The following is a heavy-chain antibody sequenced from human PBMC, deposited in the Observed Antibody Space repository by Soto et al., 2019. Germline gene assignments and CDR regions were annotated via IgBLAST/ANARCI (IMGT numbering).Heavy chain of an antibody. CDR1: GGTFSSYT. CDR2: IIPILGIA. CDR3: AARYCSSTSCLDYFDY. Sequence: SVKVSCKASGGTFSSYTISWVRQAPGQGLEWMGRIIPILGIANYAQKFQGRVTITADKSTSTAYMELSSLRSEDTAVYYCAARYCSSTSCLDYFDYWGQGTLVTVSS. J-gene: IGHJ4*02. D-gene: IGHD2-2*01. V-gene: IGHV1-69*02.